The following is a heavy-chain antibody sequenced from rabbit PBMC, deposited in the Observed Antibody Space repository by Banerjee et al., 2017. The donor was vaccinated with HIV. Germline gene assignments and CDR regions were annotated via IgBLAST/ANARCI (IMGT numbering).Heavy chain of an antibody. CDR3: ARDYAASPYYFDL. D-gene: IGHD4-2*01. CDR1: GLDFSSYN. V-gene: IGHV1S7*01. CDR2: INTAGST. Sequence: QLVESGGGLVQPGGSLKLSCKASGLDFSSYNMSWVRQAPGKGLEYIGYINTAGSTYYASWVNGRFTISSHNAQNTLYLQLNSLTAADTATYFCARDYAASPYYFDLWGPGTLVTVS. J-gene: IGHJ4*01.